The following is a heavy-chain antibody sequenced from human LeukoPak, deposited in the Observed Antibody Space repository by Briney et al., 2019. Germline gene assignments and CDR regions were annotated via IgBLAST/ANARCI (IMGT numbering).Heavy chain of an antibody. Sequence: SETLSLTCTVSGGSISSNYYWGWIRQPPGKGLEWIGSIYYSGSTFYNPSLKSRVTISVDTSKNQFSLKLSSVTAADTAVYYCARGRSSGWYEDYWGRGTLVTVSS. CDR3: ARGRSSGWYEDY. J-gene: IGHJ4*02. CDR2: IYYSGST. CDR1: GGSISSNYY. V-gene: IGHV4-39*07. D-gene: IGHD6-19*01.